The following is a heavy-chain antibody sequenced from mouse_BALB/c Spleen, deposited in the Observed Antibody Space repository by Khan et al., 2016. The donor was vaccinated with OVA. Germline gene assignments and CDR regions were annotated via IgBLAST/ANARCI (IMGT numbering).Heavy chain of an antibody. Sequence: VQLQESGPGLVAPSQSLSITCTVSGFSLTTYGVHWVRQPPGNGLEWLGIIWAGGSPTSNSATMSRLTISKDNSTSPVFLTINSLQTDGTAMYYCVRACGISTDSCDDGGQGTTLTVSS. CDR1: GFSLTTYG. CDR3: VRACGISTDSCDD. V-gene: IGHV2-9*02. J-gene: IGHJ2*01. CDR2: IWAGGSP. D-gene: IGHD3-3*01.